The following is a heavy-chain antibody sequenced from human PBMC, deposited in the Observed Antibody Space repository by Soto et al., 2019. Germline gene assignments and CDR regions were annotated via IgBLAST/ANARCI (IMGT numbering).Heavy chain of an antibody. CDR2: IRRKANSYTT. J-gene: IGHJ6*02. CDR1: GLIFSDYH. D-gene: IGHD6-19*01. Sequence: EVQLVESGGGLVQPGGSLRLSCAASGLIFSDYHMDWVRQAPGKGLEWVGRIRRKANSYTTEYAASVKGRFTISRDDSKHSPYLPMNSLKSEDTAVYYCAMLGGWSGGSSGMDVWGQGTTVTVSS. V-gene: IGHV3-72*01. CDR3: AMLGGWSGGSSGMDV.